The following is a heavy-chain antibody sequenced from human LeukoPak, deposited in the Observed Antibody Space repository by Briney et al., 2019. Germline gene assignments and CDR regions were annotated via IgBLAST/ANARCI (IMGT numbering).Heavy chain of an antibody. D-gene: IGHD6-19*01. J-gene: IGHJ4*02. CDR2: ISGSGGST. V-gene: IGHV3-23*01. Sequence: GGSLRLSCAASGFTFSSYGMHWVRQAPGKGLEWVSAISGSGGSTYYADSVKGRFTISRDNSKNTLYLQMNSLRAEDTAVYYCAKDSSGPEYYFDYWGQGTLVTVSS. CDR1: GFTFSSYG. CDR3: AKDSSGPEYYFDY.